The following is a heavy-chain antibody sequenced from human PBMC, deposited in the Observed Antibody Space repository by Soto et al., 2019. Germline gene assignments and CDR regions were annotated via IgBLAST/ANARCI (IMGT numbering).Heavy chain of an antibody. CDR3: ARDAPGVATY. D-gene: IGHD2-2*01. CDR1: GGSIIDGQTY. V-gene: IGHV4-31*03. Sequence: QVQLQESGPGLVKPSQTLSLTCTVSGGSIIDGQTYLNWLRQHPERGLEWMGYINYRGTTNYSTALKSRIIISIDTSKNQFSLRLTSVTAAETAVYYCARDAPGVATYWGQGTLVTVSS. CDR2: INYRGTT. J-gene: IGHJ4*02.